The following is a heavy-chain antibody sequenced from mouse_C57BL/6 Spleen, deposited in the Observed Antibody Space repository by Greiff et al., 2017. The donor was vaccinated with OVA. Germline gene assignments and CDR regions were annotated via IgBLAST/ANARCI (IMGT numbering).Heavy chain of an antibody. CDR2: IDPSDSYT. CDR3: ARRYGTWYFDV. Sequence: QVQLQQPGAELVMPGASVKLSCKASGYTFTSYWMHWVKQRPGQGLEWIGEIDPSDSYTNYNQKFKGKSTLTVDKSSSTAYMQRSSLTSEDSAVYYCARRYGTWYFDVWGTGTTVTVSS. D-gene: IGHD2-10*02. CDR1: GYTFTSYW. J-gene: IGHJ1*03. V-gene: IGHV1-69*01.